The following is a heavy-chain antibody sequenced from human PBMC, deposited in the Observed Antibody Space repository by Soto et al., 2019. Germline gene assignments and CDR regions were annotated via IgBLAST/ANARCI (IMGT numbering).Heavy chain of an antibody. V-gene: IGHV1-69*02. Sequence: QVQLVQSGAEVKKPGSSVKVSCKASGGTFSSYTISWVRQAPGQGLEWMGRIIPILGIANYAQKFQGRVTITADKSTSTAYMELGSLGSEDTAVYYCARTVTTQMGDAFDIWGQGTMVTVSS. D-gene: IGHD4-17*01. J-gene: IGHJ3*02. CDR1: GGTFSSYT. CDR2: IIPILGIA. CDR3: ARTVTTQMGDAFDI.